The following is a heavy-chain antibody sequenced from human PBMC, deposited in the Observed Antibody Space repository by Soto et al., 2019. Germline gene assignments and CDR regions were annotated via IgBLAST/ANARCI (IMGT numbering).Heavy chain of an antibody. CDR3: ANHPTYSSSWYWFDP. J-gene: IGHJ5*02. D-gene: IGHD6-13*01. V-gene: IGHV1-18*01. Sequence: GASVKVSCKASGYTFTSYGISWVRQAPGQGLEWMGWISAYNGNTNYAQKLQGRVTMTTDTSTSTAYMELRSLRSDDTAVYYCANHPTYSSSWYWFDPWGQGTLVTVSS. CDR1: GYTFTSYG. CDR2: ISAYNGNT.